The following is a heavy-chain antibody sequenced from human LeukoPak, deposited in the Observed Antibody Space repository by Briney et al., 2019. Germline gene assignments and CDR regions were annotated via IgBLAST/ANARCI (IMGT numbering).Heavy chain of an antibody. CDR3: ARSVGTMIVVFDY. D-gene: IGHD3-22*01. CDR1: GYTFTGYY. V-gene: IGHV1-2*06. Sequence: ASAKVSCKASGYTFTGYYMHWVRQAPGQGLEWMGRINPNSGGTNYAQKFQGRVTMTRDTSISTAYMELSRLRSDDTAVYYCARSVGTMIVVFDYWGQGTLVTVSS. CDR2: INPNSGGT. J-gene: IGHJ4*02.